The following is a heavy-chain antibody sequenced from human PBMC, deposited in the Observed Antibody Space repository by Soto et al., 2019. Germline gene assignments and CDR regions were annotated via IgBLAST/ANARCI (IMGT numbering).Heavy chain of an antibody. V-gene: IGHV1-46*01. D-gene: IGHD3-22*01. J-gene: IGHJ4*02. CDR1: GYTFTAYY. CDR3: ARGVGSDYYYDHFDY. CDR2: IKPSGAST. Sequence: QVHLVQSGAEVKKPGASVKVSCKASGYTFTAYYIHWVRQAPGQGLEWMGVIKPSGASTTYAQKFQGRVTMTRDTSTSTVYMEMSGLRSEDTAVYYCARGVGSDYYYDHFDYWGQGTLVTVSS.